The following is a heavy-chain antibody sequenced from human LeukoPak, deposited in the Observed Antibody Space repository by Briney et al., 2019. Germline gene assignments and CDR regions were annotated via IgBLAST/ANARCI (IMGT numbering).Heavy chain of an antibody. J-gene: IGHJ4*02. CDR1: GGSISSGSYY. CDR2: IYTSGST. CDR3: ARDNYYDTSGYFDY. Sequence: SGTLSLTCTVSGGSISSGSYYWSWIRQPAGKGLEWIGRIYTSGSTTYNPSLKSRVTISVDTSKNQFSLKLSSVSAADTAVYYCARDNYYDTSGYFDYWGQGTLVTVSS. V-gene: IGHV4-61*02. D-gene: IGHD3-22*01.